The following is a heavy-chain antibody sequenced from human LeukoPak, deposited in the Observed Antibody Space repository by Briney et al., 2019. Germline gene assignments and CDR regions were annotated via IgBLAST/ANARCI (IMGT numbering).Heavy chain of an antibody. J-gene: IGHJ4*02. CDR1: GGSISSYY. V-gene: IGHV4-59*08. CDR2: IYYSGST. Sequence: PSETLSLTCTDSGGSISSYYWSWIRQPPGQGLEWIGNIYYSGSTNYNPSLKSRVTISVDTSKNQSALKLSSVTAADTAVYYCARLGYTYGPFDNWGQGTLVTVSS. CDR3: ARLGYTYGPFDN. D-gene: IGHD5-18*01.